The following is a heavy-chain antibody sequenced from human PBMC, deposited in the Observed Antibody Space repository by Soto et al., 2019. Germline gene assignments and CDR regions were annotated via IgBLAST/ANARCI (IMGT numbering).Heavy chain of an antibody. CDR2: IYHSGST. J-gene: IGHJ3*02. CDR3: ARSLVRGVIGAFDI. CDR1: GGSISSSNW. V-gene: IGHV4-4*02. D-gene: IGHD3-10*01. Sequence: QVQLQESGPGLVKPSGTLSLTCAVSGGSISSSNWWSWVRQPPGKGLEWIGEIYHSGSTNYNPSLQGRVTISVDKTMNQLSLRLSAVTAADTAVYYCARSLVRGVIGAFDIWGQGTMVTVSS.